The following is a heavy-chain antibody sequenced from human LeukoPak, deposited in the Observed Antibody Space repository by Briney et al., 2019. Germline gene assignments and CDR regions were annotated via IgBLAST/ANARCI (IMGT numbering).Heavy chain of an antibody. CDR1: GFTFSSYW. D-gene: IGHD6-19*01. CDR2: IKQDGSEK. J-gene: IGHJ5*02. Sequence: GESLRLSCAASGFTFSSYWMSWVRQAPGKGLEWVANIKQDGSEKYYVDSVKGRFTISRDNAKNSLYLQMNSLRAEDTAVYYCARWWIKQWLAWFDPWGQGTLVTVSS. CDR3: ARWWIKQWLAWFDP. V-gene: IGHV3-7*01.